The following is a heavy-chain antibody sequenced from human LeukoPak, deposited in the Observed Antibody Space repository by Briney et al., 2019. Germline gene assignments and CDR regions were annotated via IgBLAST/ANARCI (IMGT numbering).Heavy chain of an antibody. CDR1: GFTFSSYD. Sequence: PGESLRLSCAASGFTFSSYDMHWVRHATGKGLEWVSAIGTAGDPYYPGSVKGRFTISRENAKNSLYLQMNSLRAGDTSVYYCARERMVRGVIGYYYYGMDVWGKGTTVTVSS. V-gene: IGHV3-13*05. CDR3: ARERMVRGVIGYYYYGMDV. CDR2: IGTAGDP. D-gene: IGHD3-10*01. J-gene: IGHJ6*04.